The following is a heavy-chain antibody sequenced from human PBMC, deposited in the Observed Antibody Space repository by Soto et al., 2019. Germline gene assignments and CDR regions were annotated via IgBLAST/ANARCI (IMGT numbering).Heavy chain of an antibody. CDR3: AKDGILGCSSTSCPLLKKPIYYMDV. D-gene: IGHD2-2*01. CDR1: GFTFSSYA. Sequence: GGSLRLSCAASGFTFSSYAMSWVRQAPGKGLEWVSAISGSGGSTYYADSVKGRFTISRDNSKNTLYLQMNSLRAEDTAVYYCAKDGILGCSSTSCPLLKKPIYYMDVWGKGTTVTVSS. V-gene: IGHV3-23*01. CDR2: ISGSGGST. J-gene: IGHJ6*03.